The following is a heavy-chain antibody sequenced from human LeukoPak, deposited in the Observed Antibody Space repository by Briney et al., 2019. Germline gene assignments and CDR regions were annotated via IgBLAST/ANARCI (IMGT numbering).Heavy chain of an antibody. D-gene: IGHD1-26*01. V-gene: IGHV3-21*01. Sequence: GGSLRLSCAASGITFSSYSMRWVRLAPGKGLECVSSISSRSTYVSYADSVRGRFTISRDNAKKSLYLQMNSLRAEDTAVYYCVRAEVGTTLKYYYYYMDVWGKGTTVTVSS. CDR2: ISSRSTYV. J-gene: IGHJ6*03. CDR3: VRAEVGTTLKYYYYYMDV. CDR1: GITFSSYS.